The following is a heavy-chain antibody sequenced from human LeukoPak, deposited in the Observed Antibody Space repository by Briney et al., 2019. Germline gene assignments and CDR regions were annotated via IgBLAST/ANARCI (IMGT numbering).Heavy chain of an antibody. Sequence: PGGSLRLSCAASGFTFSNHEMNWVCQAPGKGLEWVSYISSSGGTIYYADSVKGRFTISRDNAKNSLYLQMNSLRAEDTAVYYCARDRGVTLFYYGMDVWGQGTTVTVSS. CDR3: ARDRGVTLFYYGMDV. D-gene: IGHD2-21*02. CDR1: GFTFSNHE. V-gene: IGHV3-48*03. CDR2: ISSSGGTI. J-gene: IGHJ6*02.